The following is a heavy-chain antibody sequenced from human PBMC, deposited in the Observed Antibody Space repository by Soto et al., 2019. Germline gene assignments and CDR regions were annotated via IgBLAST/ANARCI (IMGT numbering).Heavy chain of an antibody. D-gene: IGHD3-16*01. V-gene: IGHV3-43D*04. Sequence: PGGSLRLSCAASGFTFDDYAMHWVRQAPGKGLEWVSLISWDGGSTYYADSVKGRFTISRDNSKNSLYLQMNSLRAEDTALYYCTGGSYGMDVWGQGTTVTAP. CDR3: TGGSYGMDV. J-gene: IGHJ6*02. CDR2: ISWDGGST. CDR1: GFTFDDYA.